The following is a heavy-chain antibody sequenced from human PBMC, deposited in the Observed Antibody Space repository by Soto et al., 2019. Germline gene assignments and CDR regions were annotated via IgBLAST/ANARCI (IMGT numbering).Heavy chain of an antibody. CDR2: IIPIFGTA. Sequence: GASVKVSCKASGGTFSSYAISWVRQAPGQGLEWMGGIIPIFGTANYAQKFQGRVTITADESTSTAYMELSSLRSEDTAVYYCYDFWSGSRDYWGQGTLVTVSS. CDR1: GGTFSSYA. D-gene: IGHD3-3*01. CDR3: YDFWSGSRDY. V-gene: IGHV1-69*13. J-gene: IGHJ4*02.